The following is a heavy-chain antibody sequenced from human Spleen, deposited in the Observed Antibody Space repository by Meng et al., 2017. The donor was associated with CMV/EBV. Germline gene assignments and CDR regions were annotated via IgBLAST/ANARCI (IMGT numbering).Heavy chain of an antibody. CDR1: GFTFSSYS. Sequence: GESLKISCAASGFTFSSYSMNWVRQAPGKGLEWVSSISSSSSYIYYADSVKGRFTISRDNAKNSLYLQMNSLRAEDTAVYYCARVTGEVHPAWFDPWGQGTLVTVSS. J-gene: IGHJ5*02. D-gene: IGHD3-16*01. CDR2: ISSSSSYI. V-gene: IGHV3-21*01. CDR3: ARVTGEVHPAWFDP.